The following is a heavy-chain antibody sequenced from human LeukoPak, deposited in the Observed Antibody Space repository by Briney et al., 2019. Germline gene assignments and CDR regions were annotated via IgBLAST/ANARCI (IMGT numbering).Heavy chain of an antibody. CDR1: GFTLSKFD. V-gene: IGHV3-23*01. CDR3: SKKGQADDYGKPG. J-gene: IGHJ4*02. D-gene: IGHD4-17*01. CDR2: ISRSGSGDNT. Sequence: GGSLRLSCAASGFTLSKFDMYWVRQAPGKGLECVSVISRSGSGDNTYYADSVKGRFTISRDNSRNTLYLQMDSLRAEDTAVYFCSKKGQADDYGKPGWGQGTLVIVSS.